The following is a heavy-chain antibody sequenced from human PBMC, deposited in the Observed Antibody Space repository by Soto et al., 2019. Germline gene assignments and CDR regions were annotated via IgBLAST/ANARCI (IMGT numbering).Heavy chain of an antibody. Sequence: QVQLVQSGAEVKKPGASVKLSCKASGYTFTSYDISWVRQATGQGLEWMGWMNPNNGNTDYAPQFQGRVTMTMNASIGTAYVELSRLRSEDTAVDYCGRSPRNYYALGSYSYFRHWGQGTLVTVSS. CDR2: MNPNNGNT. CDR3: GRSPRNYYALGSYSYFRH. J-gene: IGHJ1*01. CDR1: GYTFTSYD. D-gene: IGHD3-10*01. V-gene: IGHV1-8*01.